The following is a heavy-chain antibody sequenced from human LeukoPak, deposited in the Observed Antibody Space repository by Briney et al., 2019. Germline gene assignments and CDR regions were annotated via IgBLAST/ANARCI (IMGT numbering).Heavy chain of an antibody. J-gene: IGHJ4*02. Sequence: GGSLRLSCAASGFTFSRYWMSWVRQAPGKGLEWVANTKQDGSEKYYVDSVKGRFTISRDNAKNSMYLQMNSLRAEDTAVYYCARYKGSDEGSKFDHWGQGTLVTVSS. CDR2: TKQDGSEK. V-gene: IGHV3-7*03. D-gene: IGHD1-14*01. CDR3: ARYKGSDEGSKFDH. CDR1: GFTFSRYW.